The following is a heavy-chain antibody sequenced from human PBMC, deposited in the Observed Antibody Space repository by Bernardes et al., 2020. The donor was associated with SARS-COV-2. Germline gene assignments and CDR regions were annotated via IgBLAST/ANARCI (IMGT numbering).Heavy chain of an antibody. CDR3: ARDAPYDSSGTLDY. V-gene: IGHV3-30*03. Sequence: SLRLSCAASGFTFSSYGMHWVRQAPGKGLEWVAVISYDGSNKYYADSVKGRFTISRDNSKNTLYLQMNSLRAEDTAVYYCARDAPYDSSGTLDYWGQGTLVTVSS. D-gene: IGHD3-22*01. J-gene: IGHJ4*02. CDR1: GFTFSSYG. CDR2: ISYDGSNK.